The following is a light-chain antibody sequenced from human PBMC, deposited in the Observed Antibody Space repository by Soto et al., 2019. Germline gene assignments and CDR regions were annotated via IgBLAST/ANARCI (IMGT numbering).Light chain of an antibody. J-gene: IGLJ2*01. CDR2: EVS. CDR3: SSFSSITREV. Sequence: QSALTQPASVSGSPGHSITISCTGTSSDFGGYSYVSWYQQHPGKTPKLMIYEVSNRPSGVSHRFSGSKSGNTASLTISGLQTEDEADYYCSSFSSITREVFGGGTKVTVL. CDR1: SSDFGGYSY. V-gene: IGLV2-14*01.